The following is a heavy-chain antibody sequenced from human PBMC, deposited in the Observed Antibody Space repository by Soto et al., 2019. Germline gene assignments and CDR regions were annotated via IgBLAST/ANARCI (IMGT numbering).Heavy chain of an antibody. CDR3: ARDGPSITGKTWWFDP. D-gene: IGHD1-20*01. J-gene: IGHJ5*02. CDR1: GGTFSSYA. V-gene: IGHV1-69*13. Sequence: GASVKVSCKASGGTFSSYAISWVRQAPGQGLEWMGGIIPIFGTANYAQKFQGRVTITADESKSTAYMELRSLRSEDTAVYYCARDGPSITGKTWWFDPWGPGTLVTVSS. CDR2: IIPIFGTA.